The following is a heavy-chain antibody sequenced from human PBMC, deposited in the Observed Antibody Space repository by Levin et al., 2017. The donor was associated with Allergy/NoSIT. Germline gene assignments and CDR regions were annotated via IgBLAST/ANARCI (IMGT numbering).Heavy chain of an antibody. V-gene: IGHV3-30*04. CDR2: ISYDGSNK. J-gene: IGHJ5*02. CDR3: ARELGSWGGGWFDP. Sequence: GGSLRLSCAASGFTFSSYAMHWVRQAPGKGLEWVAVISYDGSNKYYADSVKGGGNISRDNSKNTLYLQMNSLRAEDTAVYYCARELGSWGGGWFDPWGQGTLVTVSS. CDR1: GFTFSSYA. D-gene: IGHD1-26*01.